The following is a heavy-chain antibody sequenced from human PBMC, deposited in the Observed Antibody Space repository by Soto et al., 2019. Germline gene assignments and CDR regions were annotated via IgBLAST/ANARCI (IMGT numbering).Heavy chain of an antibody. V-gene: IGHV4-31*03. J-gene: IGHJ4*02. CDR2: IYYSGST. D-gene: IGHD3-22*01. CDR1: GGSISSGGYY. Sequence: SETLSLTCTVSGGSISSGGYYWSWIRQHPGKGLEWIGYIYYSGSTYYNPSLKSRVTISVDTSKNQFSLKLSSVTAADTAVYYCERVTMIVDHYYFDYWGQGTLVTVSS. CDR3: ERVTMIVDHYYFDY.